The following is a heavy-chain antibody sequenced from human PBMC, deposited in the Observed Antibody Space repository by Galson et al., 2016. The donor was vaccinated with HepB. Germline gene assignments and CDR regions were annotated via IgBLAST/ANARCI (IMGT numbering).Heavy chain of an antibody. Sequence: SLRLSCAASGFVFSNFGLRWVRQAQGKGLEWVASISTRRTTYYSDSVQGRFTISRDNSNNTLYLQMNGLRAEDKAVYYCAKERLVRRIFDHWGQGTLLTVSS. D-gene: IGHD1-1*01. J-gene: IGHJ4*02. CDR3: AKERLVRRIFDH. CDR1: GFVFSNFG. CDR2: ISTRRTT. V-gene: IGHV3-23*01.